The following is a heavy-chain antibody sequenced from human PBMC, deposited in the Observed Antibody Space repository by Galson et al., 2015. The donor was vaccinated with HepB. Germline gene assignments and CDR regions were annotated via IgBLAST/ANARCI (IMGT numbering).Heavy chain of an antibody. Sequence: SVKVSCKASGGTFSSYAISWVRQAPGQGLEWMGGIIPIFGTANYAQKFQGRVTITADKSTSTAYMELNSLRTEDTALYYCAKDIWVGSSSPYYYGMDVWGQGTTVTVSS. CDR2: IIPIFGTA. CDR1: GGTFSSYA. J-gene: IGHJ6*02. D-gene: IGHD6-6*01. V-gene: IGHV1-69*06. CDR3: AKDIWVGSSSPYYYGMDV.